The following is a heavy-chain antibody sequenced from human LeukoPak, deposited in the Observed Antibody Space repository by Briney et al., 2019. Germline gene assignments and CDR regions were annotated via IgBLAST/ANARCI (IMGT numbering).Heavy chain of an antibody. CDR1: RFTVSGNY. CDR3: ARDSPSGFFDL. Sequence: GGSLRLSCASSRFTVSGNYMTWVRQAPGKGLEWVSVIYSDSGTYYADSLKGRFTISRDNAKNTLYLQMNSLRAEDTAVYYCARDSPSGFFDLWGGGTLVTVSS. J-gene: IGHJ2*01. D-gene: IGHD6-19*01. V-gene: IGHV3-66*01. CDR2: IYSDSGT.